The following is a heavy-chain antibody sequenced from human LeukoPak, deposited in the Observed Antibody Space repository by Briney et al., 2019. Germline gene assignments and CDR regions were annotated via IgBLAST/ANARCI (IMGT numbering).Heavy chain of an antibody. CDR2: IWYDGSNK. Sequence: GRSLRLSCAASGFTFSSYGMHWVRQAPGKGLEWVAVIWYDGSNKYYADSVKGRFTISRDNSKNTLYLQMNSLRAEDTAVYYCARDPAYCSGGSCSPYNWFDPWGQGTLVTVSS. D-gene: IGHD2-15*01. CDR3: ARDPAYCSGGSCSPYNWFDP. CDR1: GFTFSSYG. V-gene: IGHV3-33*01. J-gene: IGHJ5*02.